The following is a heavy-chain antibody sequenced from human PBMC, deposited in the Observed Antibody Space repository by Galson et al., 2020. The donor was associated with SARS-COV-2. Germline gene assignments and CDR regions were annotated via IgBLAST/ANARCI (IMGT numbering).Heavy chain of an antibody. D-gene: IGHD3-16*01. V-gene: IGHV3-72*01. CDR2: SRNRANKYTT. J-gene: IGHJ2*01. Sequence: GGSLRLSCVASGFTISDHSMEWVRQAPGKGLEWIGVSRNRANKYTTENAASVKRRFSVSRDDSKSSLFLQMNSLKTEDAAIYYCVRYLQKPGGVWYFDLWGRGTLVIVSS. CDR3: VRYLQKPGGVWYFDL. CDR1: GFTISDHS.